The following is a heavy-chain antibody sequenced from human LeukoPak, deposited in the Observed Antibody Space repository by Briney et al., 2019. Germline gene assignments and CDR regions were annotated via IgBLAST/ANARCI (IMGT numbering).Heavy chain of an antibody. Sequence: GGSLRLSCAASGFIVSGNYMTWVRQAPGKGLEWVSTLKGRFTISRDNSKNTLYLQMNSLRAEDTAVYYCARGLSGSGSACCPFEYWGQGTLVTVSS. J-gene: IGHJ4*02. V-gene: IGHV3-66*01. CDR1: GFIVSGNY. CDR3: ARGLSGSGSACCPFEY. D-gene: IGHD3-10*01.